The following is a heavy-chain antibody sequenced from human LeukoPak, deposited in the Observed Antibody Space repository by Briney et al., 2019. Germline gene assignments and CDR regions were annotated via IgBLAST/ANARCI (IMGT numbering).Heavy chain of an antibody. D-gene: IGHD3-10*01. Sequence: ASVKVSCKASGYTFTSYYMHWVRQAPGQGLEWMGIINPSGGSTSYAQKFQGRVTMTRDTSTSTVYMELSSLRSEDTAVYYCARGRGYYYGSGVPRFLGYFDYWGQGTLVTVSS. CDR3: ARGRGYYYGSGVPRFLGYFDY. J-gene: IGHJ4*02. CDR2: INPSGGST. CDR1: GYTFTSYY. V-gene: IGHV1-46*01.